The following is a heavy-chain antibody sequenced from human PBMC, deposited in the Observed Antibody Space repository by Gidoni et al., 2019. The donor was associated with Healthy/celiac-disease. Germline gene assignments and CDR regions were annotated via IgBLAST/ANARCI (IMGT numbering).Heavy chain of an antibody. V-gene: IGHV3-23*01. CDR2: ISGNSGST. CDR1: GFPFSRYA. CDR3: AKAVLRFLEWPFDP. J-gene: IGHJ5*02. D-gene: IGHD3-3*01. Sequence: EVQLLESGGGLVWPGGSLRPTWAPAGFPFSRYAMSRVRQAPGKGVEWVSGISGNSGSTHYADSVKGRFTISRDNSKNTLYLQMNSLRAEDTAVYYCAKAVLRFLEWPFDPWGQGTLVTVSS.